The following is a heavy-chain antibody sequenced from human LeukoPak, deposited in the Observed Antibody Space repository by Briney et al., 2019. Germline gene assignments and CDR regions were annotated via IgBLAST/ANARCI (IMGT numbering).Heavy chain of an antibody. CDR2: ISYDGSNK. J-gene: IGHJ4*02. D-gene: IGHD6-6*01. CDR1: GFTFSSYG. V-gene: IGHV3-30*18. Sequence: PGGSLRLSCAASGFTFSSYGMHWVRQAPGKGLEWVAVISYDGSNKYYADSVKGRFTISRANSKNTLYLQMNSLRAEDTAVHYCAKTGYSSSSPDYWGQGTLVTVSS. CDR3: AKTGYSSSSPDY.